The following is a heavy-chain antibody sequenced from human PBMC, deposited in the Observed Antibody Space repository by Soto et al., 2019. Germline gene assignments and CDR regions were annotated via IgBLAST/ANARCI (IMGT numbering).Heavy chain of an antibody. CDR1: GYTFTSHD. V-gene: IGHV1-8*01. CDR3: ARWDYGYYARFDY. D-gene: IGHD4-17*01. Sequence: QVQLLQSGAEVKKSGASVKVSCKASGYTFTSHDINWVRQATGQGLEWMGWMNANSGNTGYAQKFQGRVTMTRNTSISTAYMELSSLRSEDTAVYYCARWDYGYYARFDYWGQGTLVTVSS. J-gene: IGHJ4*02. CDR2: MNANSGNT.